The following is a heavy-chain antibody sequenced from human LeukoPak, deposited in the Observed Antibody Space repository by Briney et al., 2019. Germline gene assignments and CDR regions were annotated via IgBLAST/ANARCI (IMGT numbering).Heavy chain of an antibody. V-gene: IGHV4-59*08. CDR3: ARGPIVVVVADDAFDI. CDR1: GGSISSYY. J-gene: IGHJ3*02. Sequence: SETLSLTCTVSGGSISSYYWSWIRQPPGKGLEWIGYIYYSGSTNYNPSLKSRVTISVDTSKNQFSLKLSSVTAADTAVYYCARGPIVVVVADDAFDIWGQGTTVTVSS. CDR2: IYYSGST. D-gene: IGHD2-15*01.